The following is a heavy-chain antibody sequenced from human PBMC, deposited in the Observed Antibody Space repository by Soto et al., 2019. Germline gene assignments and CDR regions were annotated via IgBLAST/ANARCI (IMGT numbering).Heavy chain of an antibody. Sequence: LRLSCAASGFSFRSYYMNWVRQAPLKGLEWVSSISSSSSYVNYADSVKGRFTISRDNAKNSLYLQMNSLRAEDTAVYYCARVGTYYGSGSPYYSDYWGQGTLVTVSS. CDR3: ARVGTYYGSGSPYYSDY. V-gene: IGHV3-21*01. CDR2: ISSSSSYV. CDR1: GFSFRSYY. D-gene: IGHD3-10*01. J-gene: IGHJ4*02.